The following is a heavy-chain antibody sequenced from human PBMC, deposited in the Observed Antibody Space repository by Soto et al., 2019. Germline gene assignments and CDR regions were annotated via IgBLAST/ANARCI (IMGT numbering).Heavy chain of an antibody. CDR2: ISYDGNNK. CDR3: AKDSFNFEY. J-gene: IGHJ4*02. V-gene: IGHV3-30*18. CDR1: GFTFSSYG. Sequence: QVQLVESGGGVVQPGRSLRLSCAASGFTFSSYGMHWVRQAPGKGLEWVAVISYDGNNKYYADSVKGRFTISRDNSKNTLYLQMNSLRAEDTAVYYCAKDSFNFEYWGQGTLVTVSS.